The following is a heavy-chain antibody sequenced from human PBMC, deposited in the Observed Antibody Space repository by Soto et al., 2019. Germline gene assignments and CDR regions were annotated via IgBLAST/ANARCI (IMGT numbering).Heavy chain of an antibody. D-gene: IGHD2-21*01. CDR1: GFTFRNYY. V-gene: IGHV3-7*01. Sequence: GGSLRLSYAASGFTFRNYYMMWVRQAPGKGLEWVANIKPDGSERHYVDSVKGRFTISRDNAKNSLYLQMDSLRVEDTAVYYCANRHLNWGQLPMVTVSS. CDR3: ANRHLN. CDR2: IKPDGSER. J-gene: IGHJ4*02.